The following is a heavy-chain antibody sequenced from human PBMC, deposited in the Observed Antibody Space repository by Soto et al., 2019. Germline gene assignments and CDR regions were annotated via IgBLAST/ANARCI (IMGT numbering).Heavy chain of an antibody. CDR1: GGSISSSSYY. D-gene: IGHD1-26*01. J-gene: IGHJ4*02. CDR3: ARPYSGSYYFDY. Sequence: SETLSLTCTVSGGSISSSSYYWGWIRQPPGKGLEWIGSIYYSGSTYYNPSLKSRVTISVDTSKNQCSLKRSSVTAADTAVYYCARPYSGSYYFDYWGQGSLVTVSS. CDR2: IYYSGST. V-gene: IGHV4-39*01.